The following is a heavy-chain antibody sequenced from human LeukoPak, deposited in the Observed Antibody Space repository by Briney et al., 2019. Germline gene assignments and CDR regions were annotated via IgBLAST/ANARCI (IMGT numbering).Heavy chain of an antibody. CDR2: IRFDGSDK. Sequence: PGGSLRLSCAASGFSLSTYGMHWVRQAPGKGLEWISFIRFDGSDKYYADSVKGRFTISRDNSKNMVDLQMNGLRADGTAVYYCAKGVAVPTGVSYFYYMDVWGKGTTVTVSS. J-gene: IGHJ6*03. CDR1: GFSLSTYG. D-gene: IGHD2-2*01. V-gene: IGHV3-30*02. CDR3: AKGVAVPTGVSYFYYMDV.